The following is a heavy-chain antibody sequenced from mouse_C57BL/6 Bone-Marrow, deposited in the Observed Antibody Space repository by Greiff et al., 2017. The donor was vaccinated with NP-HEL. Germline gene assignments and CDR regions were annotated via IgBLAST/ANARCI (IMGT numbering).Heavy chain of an antibody. D-gene: IGHD1-1*01. CDR3: TTGGSSPYAMDY. J-gene: IGHJ4*01. V-gene: IGHV14-4*01. CDR1: GFTITDDY. Sequence: VQLQQSGAELVRPGASVKLSCTVSGFTITDDYMHWVKQRPGQGLEWIGWIDPANGDTDYASKFQGKATITADTSSNPAYLQLSSLTSEDTAVDYCTTGGSSPYAMDYWGRGTSATVS. CDR2: IDPANGDT.